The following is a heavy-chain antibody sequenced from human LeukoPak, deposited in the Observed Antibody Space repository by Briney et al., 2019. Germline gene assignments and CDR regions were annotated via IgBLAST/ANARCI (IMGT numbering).Heavy chain of an antibody. Sequence: SETLSLTCTVSGGSISSSSYYWGWIRQPPGKGLEWVGTIYYSGSTNYNPSLKSRRTISVDTFKNQFSLRLSSVTAADSAVYFCVRQSGFSMIVVVFDYWGQGTLVTVSS. CDR1: GGSISSSSYY. J-gene: IGHJ4*02. CDR3: VRQSGFSMIVVVFDY. CDR2: IYYSGST. D-gene: IGHD3-22*01. V-gene: IGHV4-39*01.